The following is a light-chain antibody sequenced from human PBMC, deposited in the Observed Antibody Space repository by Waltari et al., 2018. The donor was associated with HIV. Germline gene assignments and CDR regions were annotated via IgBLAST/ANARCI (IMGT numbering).Light chain of an antibody. V-gene: IGLV1-47*01. CDR3: ASWDDRVSGWV. Sequence: QSVLTQPPSVSGTPGQRITVSCSGSGPHIGTNYAYWYQQLPGAAPKLLVYRNSQRPAGVPDRFSGSKSGTSASLAISGCRSEDEADYHCASWDDRVSGWVFGGGTKLTVL. CDR2: RNS. CDR1: GPHIGTNY. J-gene: IGLJ3*02.